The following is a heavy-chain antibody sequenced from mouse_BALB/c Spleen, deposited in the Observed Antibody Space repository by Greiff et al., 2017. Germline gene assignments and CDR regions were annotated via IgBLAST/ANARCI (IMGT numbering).Heavy chain of an antibody. Sequence: VKVVESGPGLVAPSQSLSITCTVSGFSLSRYSVHWVRQPPGKGLEWLGMIWGGGSTDYNSALKSRLSIRKDNSKSQVFLKMNRLQTDDTAMYYCARNYYYGSYAMDYWGQGTSVTVSS. CDR1: GFSLSRYS. V-gene: IGHV2-6-4*01. CDR3: ARNYYYGSYAMDY. J-gene: IGHJ4*01. CDR2: IWGGGST. D-gene: IGHD1-1*01.